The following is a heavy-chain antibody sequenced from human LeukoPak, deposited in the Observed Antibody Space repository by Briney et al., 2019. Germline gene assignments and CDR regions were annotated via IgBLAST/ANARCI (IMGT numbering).Heavy chain of an antibody. J-gene: IGHJ4*02. V-gene: IGHV4-59*01. CDR2: IYYSGST. D-gene: IGHD1-26*01. Sequence: SETLSLTCTVSGGSISSYYWSWIRQPPGKGLEWSGYIYYSGSTNYNPSLKSRVTISVDTSKNQFSLKLSSVTAADTAVYYCARDFFSGSTALGYWGQGTLVTVSP. CDR3: ARDFFSGSTALGY. CDR1: GGSISSYY.